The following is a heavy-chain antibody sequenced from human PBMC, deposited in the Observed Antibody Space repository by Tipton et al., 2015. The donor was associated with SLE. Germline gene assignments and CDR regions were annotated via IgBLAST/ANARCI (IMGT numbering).Heavy chain of an antibody. CDR3: ARVGGSYYGKGYFQH. CDR1: GYTFTGYY. V-gene: IGHV1-18*01. CDR2: ISGYTGNT. J-gene: IGHJ1*01. D-gene: IGHD1-26*01. Sequence: QSGPEVKEPGASMKVSCKASGYTFTGYYLHWVRQAPGQGLEWMGWISGYTGNTNYAQKLQGRVTMTTDTSTSTAYMELRSLRSDDTAVYYCARVGGSYYGKGYFQHWGQGTLVTVSS.